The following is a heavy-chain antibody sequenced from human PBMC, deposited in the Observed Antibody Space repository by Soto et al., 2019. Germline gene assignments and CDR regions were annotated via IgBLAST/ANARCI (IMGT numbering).Heavy chain of an antibody. CDR2: INGDGTTT. V-gene: IGHV3-74*01. CDR1: GFTFNDYW. Sequence: EVQLVESGGGLGQTGGSLRLSCAASGFTFNDYWGHWVRQAPGKGLVWVSRINGDGTTTNYADSVKGRFTISRDNAQNTLYLQLNSLRADDTAFYYCARGLYHKYGQDYWGPGTLVTVPS. J-gene: IGHJ4*02. D-gene: IGHD4-17*01. CDR3: ARGLYHKYGQDY.